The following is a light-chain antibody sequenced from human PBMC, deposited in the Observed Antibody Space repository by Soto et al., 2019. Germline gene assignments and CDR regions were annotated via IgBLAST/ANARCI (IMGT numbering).Light chain of an antibody. CDR1: SNDVANNKF. J-gene: IGLJ2*01. CDR2: EDT. V-gene: IGLV2-14*02. Sequence: QSALTQPASVSESPGQSITISCTGTSNDVANNKFVSWYQQSPGKAPKLLIYEDTRRPPGVSNRFSASRSGNTASLTISGLQAEDEADYYCCSYTSSTTPLFGGGTKVTVL. CDR3: CSYTSSTTPL.